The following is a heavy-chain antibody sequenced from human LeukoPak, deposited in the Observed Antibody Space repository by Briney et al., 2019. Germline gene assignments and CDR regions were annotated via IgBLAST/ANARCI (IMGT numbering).Heavy chain of an antibody. CDR3: ASYLSGWPMKY. D-gene: IGHD6-19*01. J-gene: IGHJ4*02. V-gene: IGHV1-18*01. CDR2: ISAYNGNT. Sequence: ASVKVSCKASSYTFTNYAFTWVRQAPGQGLEWMGWISAYNGNTNYAQKLQGRVTMTTDTSTSTAYMELRSLRSDDTAVYYCASYLSGWPMKYWGQGTLVTVSS. CDR1: SYTFTNYA.